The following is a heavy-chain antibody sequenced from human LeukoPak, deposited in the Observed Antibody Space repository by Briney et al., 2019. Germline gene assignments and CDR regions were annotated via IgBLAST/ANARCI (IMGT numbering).Heavy chain of an antibody. D-gene: IGHD5-12*01. J-gene: IGHJ4*02. CDR3: ARDAYNSGYDWDY. Sequence: GGSLRLSCVASGFTFSTYGMSWVRQAPGKGLEWVSSISSSSSYIYYADSVKGRFTISRDNAKNSLYLQMNSLRAEDTAVYYCARDAYNSGYDWDYWGQGTLVTVSS. CDR2: ISSSSSYI. CDR1: GFTFSTYG. V-gene: IGHV3-21*01.